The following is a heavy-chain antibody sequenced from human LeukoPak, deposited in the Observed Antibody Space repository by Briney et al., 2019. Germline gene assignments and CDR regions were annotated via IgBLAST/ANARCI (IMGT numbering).Heavy chain of an antibody. CDR2: INPNSGGT. CDR1: GYTFTGYY. J-gene: IGHJ4*02. V-gene: IGHV1-2*02. Sequence: SVQVSCKASGYTFTGYYMHWVRQAPGQGLEWMGWINPNSGGTNYAQKFQGRVTMTRDTSISTAYMELSRLRSDDTAVYYCARGGIVVVPAAIYFDYWGQGTLVTVSS. D-gene: IGHD2-2*02. CDR3: ARGGIVVVPAAIYFDY.